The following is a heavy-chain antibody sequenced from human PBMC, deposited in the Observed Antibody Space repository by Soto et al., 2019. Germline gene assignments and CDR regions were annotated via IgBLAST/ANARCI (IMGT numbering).Heavy chain of an antibody. CDR2: ISGSGGST. CDR1: GFTFSNYA. J-gene: IGHJ4*02. Sequence: VQLLASGGGLVQPGGSLRLSCAGSGFTFSNYAMSWVRQAPGKGLAWVSAISGSGGSTYYADSVKGRFTISRDNSKNTLYLQMNSLRAEDTALYYCAKVPVGATGRFDYWGQGTLVTVSS. V-gene: IGHV3-23*01. CDR3: AKVPVGATGRFDY. D-gene: IGHD1-26*01.